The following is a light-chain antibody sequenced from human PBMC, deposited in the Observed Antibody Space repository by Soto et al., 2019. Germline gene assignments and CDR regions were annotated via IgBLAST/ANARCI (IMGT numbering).Light chain of an antibody. J-gene: IGKJ1*01. Sequence: EIVLTQSPGTLSLSPGERATLSCRASQSISSSYLAWYQQKLGQAPSLLIYAASSRATGVPDRFSGSGSGTDFTLTISSLEPEDFAVYYCQQYGSSPKTFGQGTKV. CDR3: QQYGSSPKT. CDR1: QSISSSY. V-gene: IGKV3-20*01. CDR2: AAS.